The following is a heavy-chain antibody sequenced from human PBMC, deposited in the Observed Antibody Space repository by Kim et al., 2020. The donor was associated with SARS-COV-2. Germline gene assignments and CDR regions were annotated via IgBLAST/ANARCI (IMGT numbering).Heavy chain of an antibody. J-gene: IGHJ5*02. D-gene: IGHD4-17*01. CDR2: ISGSGGRP. CDR1: GFPFSSYA. V-gene: IGHV3-23*01. Sequence: GGSLRLSCAASGFPFSSYAMSWVRQAPGKGLEWVSAISGSGGRPYYADPVKGRFTIPSDNSKNPLNLQMNSLRAEDTAVYYLAKGGTTGTPPGSWRQGP. CDR3: AKGGTTGTPPGS.